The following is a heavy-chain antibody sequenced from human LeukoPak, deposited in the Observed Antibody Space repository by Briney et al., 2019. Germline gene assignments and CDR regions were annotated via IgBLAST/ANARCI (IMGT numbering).Heavy chain of an antibody. D-gene: IGHD1-1*01. Sequence: GGSLRLSCAASGFTFDDYGMSWVRQAPGKGLEWVSGINWNGGSTGYADSVKGRFTISSDNAKNSLYLQMNSLRAEDTALYYCARPTGTLDAFDIWGQGTMVTVSS. V-gene: IGHV3-20*04. CDR2: INWNGGST. CDR1: GFTFDDYG. J-gene: IGHJ3*02. CDR3: ARPTGTLDAFDI.